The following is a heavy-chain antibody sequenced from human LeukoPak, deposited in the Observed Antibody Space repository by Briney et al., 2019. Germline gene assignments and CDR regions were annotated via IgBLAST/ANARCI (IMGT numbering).Heavy chain of an antibody. V-gene: IGHV3-23*01. CDR2: ISGGGGTT. D-gene: IGHD6-13*01. J-gene: IGHJ4*02. Sequence: GGSLRLSCAASGFTFTTYAMSWVRQAPGKGLEWVSTISGGGGTTYYADSVKGRFTISRDNSKNTVYLQMQSLRAEDTAVYYCAKGGSGSTFFDYWGQGTLVTVSS. CDR3: AKGGSGSTFFDY. CDR1: GFTFTTYA.